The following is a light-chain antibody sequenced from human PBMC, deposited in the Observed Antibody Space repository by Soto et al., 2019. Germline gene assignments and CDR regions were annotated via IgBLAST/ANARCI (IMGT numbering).Light chain of an antibody. CDR2: GAS. V-gene: IGKV3-20*01. CDR1: QSVSSY. J-gene: IGKJ1*01. CDR3: QQYGSSPS. Sequence: EIVVTQSPGTLSLSTGERATLSCRASQSVSSYLAWYQQKPGQAPRLLIYGASSRATGIPDRFSGSGSGTDFTLTISRLEPEDFAVYYCQQYGSSPSFGQGTKVDIK.